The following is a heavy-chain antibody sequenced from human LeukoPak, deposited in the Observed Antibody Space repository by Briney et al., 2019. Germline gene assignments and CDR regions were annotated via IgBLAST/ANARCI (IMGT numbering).Heavy chain of an antibody. CDR1: GDSITSYY. CDR2: MSYSGST. D-gene: IGHD6-13*01. V-gene: IGHV4-59*08. CDR3: ARRRAEGGSNGHYNWFDP. J-gene: IGHJ5*02. Sequence: SETLSLTCTVSGDSITSYYWSWIRHPPGKGLEWIGSMSYSGSTNYNPSLKSRVTMSVDTTKNQFSLRLNSVTAADTAVYYCARRRAEGGSNGHYNWFDPWGQGTLVTVSS.